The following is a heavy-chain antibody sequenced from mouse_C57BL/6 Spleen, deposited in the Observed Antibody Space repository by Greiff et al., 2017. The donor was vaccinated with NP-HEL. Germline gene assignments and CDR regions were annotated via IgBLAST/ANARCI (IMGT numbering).Heavy chain of an antibody. CDR1: GYTFTSYW. V-gene: IGHV1-55*01. CDR3: ARSGYGSSSWFAY. D-gene: IGHD1-1*01. Sequence: QVHVKQSGAELVKPGASVKMSCKASGYTFTSYWITWVKQRPGQGLEWIGDIYPGSGSTNYNEKFKSKATLTVDTSSSTAYMQLSSLTSEDSAVYYCARSGYGSSSWFAYWGQGTLVTVSA. CDR2: IYPGSGST. J-gene: IGHJ3*01.